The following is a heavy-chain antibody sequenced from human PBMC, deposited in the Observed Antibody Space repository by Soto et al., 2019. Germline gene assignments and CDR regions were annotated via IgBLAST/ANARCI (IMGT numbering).Heavy chain of an antibody. CDR1: GGSISSYY. Sequence: SETLSLTCTVSGGSISSYYWSWIRQPPGKGLEWIGYIYYSVSTNYNPSLKSRVTISVDTSKNQFSLKLSSVTAADTAVYYCARVSREGRGYSYGYNDYWGQGNLVTVSS. CDR2: IYYSVST. CDR3: ARVSREGRGYSYGYNDY. D-gene: IGHD5-18*01. J-gene: IGHJ4*02. V-gene: IGHV4-59*01.